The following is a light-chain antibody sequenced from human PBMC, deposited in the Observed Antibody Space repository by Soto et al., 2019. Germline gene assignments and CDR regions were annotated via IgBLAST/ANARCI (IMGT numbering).Light chain of an antibody. J-gene: IGKJ2*01. CDR1: QSISSY. CDR3: QQSYSTPYT. Sequence: DIQMPQSPSSLSASVGDRVTITCRTSQSISSYLHWYQQKPGKAPKLLIYSASSLQSGVPSRFSGSGSGTDFTLTISSLQPEGFSTYYCQQSYSTPYTFGQGTKLEIK. CDR2: SAS. V-gene: IGKV1-39*01.